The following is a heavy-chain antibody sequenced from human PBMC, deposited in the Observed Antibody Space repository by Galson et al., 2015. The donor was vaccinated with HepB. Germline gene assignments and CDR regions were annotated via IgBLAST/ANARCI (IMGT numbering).Heavy chain of an antibody. Sequence: SLRLSCAASGFTFDNYVMNWVRQVPGKGLEWVSGVSGRSGKTYYADYVKDRFTISRDNTNNVMSLQMNSLRVDDTATYYYAKSRYYGGQFDFWGQGTLVTVSS. D-gene: IGHD4-23*01. CDR1: GFTFDNYV. V-gene: IGHV3-23*01. CDR2: VSGRSGKT. CDR3: AKSRYYGGQFDF. J-gene: IGHJ4*02.